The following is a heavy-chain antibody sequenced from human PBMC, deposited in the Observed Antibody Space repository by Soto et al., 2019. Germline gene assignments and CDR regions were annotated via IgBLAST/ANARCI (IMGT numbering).Heavy chain of an antibody. Sequence: LGESLKISCKGSGYSFTSYWIGWVRQMPGKGLEWMGIIYPGDSDTRYSPSFQGQVTISAEKSISTAYLQWSSLKASDTAMYYCARHDIAVAGTLLIDYWGQGTMVTVSS. CDR3: ARHDIAVAGTLLIDY. D-gene: IGHD6-19*01. V-gene: IGHV5-51*01. J-gene: IGHJ4*02. CDR1: GYSFTSYW. CDR2: IYPGDSDT.